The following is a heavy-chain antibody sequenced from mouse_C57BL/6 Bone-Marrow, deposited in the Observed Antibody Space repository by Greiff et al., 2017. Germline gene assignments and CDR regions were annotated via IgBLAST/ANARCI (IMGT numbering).Heavy chain of an antibody. V-gene: IGHV1-54*01. CDR2: INPGSGGT. CDR1: GYAFTNYL. J-gene: IGHJ3*01. Sequence: QVQLQQSGAELVRPGTSVKVSCKASGYAFTNYLIEWVKQRPGQGLEWIGVINPGSGGTNYNEKFKGKATLTADKSSSTAYMQLSSLTSEDSAVYFCASEEFGSSWFAYWGQGTLVTVSA. CDR3: ASEEFGSSWFAY.